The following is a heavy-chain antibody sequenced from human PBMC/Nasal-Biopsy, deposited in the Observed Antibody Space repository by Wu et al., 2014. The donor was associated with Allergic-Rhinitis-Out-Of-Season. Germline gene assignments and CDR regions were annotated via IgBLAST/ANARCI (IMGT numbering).Heavy chain of an antibody. J-gene: IGHJ4*02. V-gene: IGHV4-4*07. D-gene: IGHD6-19*01. Sequence: SETLSLTCTVSGVPVSSYCWAWIRQPAGKGLEVIGRICQSGDTFYSPSLKNRVIVSADTSKNQLSLKLGSVAAADTAVYYCARDVAAFDSWGQGRLVTVSS. CDR3: ARDVAAFDS. CDR1: GVPVSSYC. CDR2: ICQSGDT.